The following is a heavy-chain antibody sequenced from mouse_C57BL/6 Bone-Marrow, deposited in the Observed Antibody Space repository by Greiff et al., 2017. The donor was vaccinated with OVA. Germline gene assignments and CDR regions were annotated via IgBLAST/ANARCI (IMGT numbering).Heavy chain of an antibody. CDR2: IYPGNSDT. Sequence: EVQLQQSGTVLARPGASVKMSCKTSGYTFTSYWMHWVKQRPGQGLEWIGAIYPGNSDTSYNQKFKGKAKLTAVTSASTAYMELSSLTNEDSAVYYCTRRRIYYDYDVFDYWGQGTTLTVSS. J-gene: IGHJ2*01. CDR3: TRRRIYYDYDVFDY. D-gene: IGHD2-4*01. CDR1: GYTFTSYW. V-gene: IGHV1-5*01.